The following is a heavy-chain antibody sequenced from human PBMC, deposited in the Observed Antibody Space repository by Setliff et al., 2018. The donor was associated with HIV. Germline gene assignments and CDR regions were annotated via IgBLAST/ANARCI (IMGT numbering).Heavy chain of an antibody. J-gene: IGHJ6*03. CDR2: IDYRGST. Sequence: SETLSLTCTVSGDPIFIGGYYWSWIRQPPGKGLEWIGDIDYRGSTNYNPSLKSRVTISVDTSKNQFSLKLTSVTAADTAVYYCARRRSPPSGFYSKYYMDVWGKGTTVTVSS. CDR1: GDPIFIGGYY. CDR3: ARRRSPPSGFYSKYYMDV. V-gene: IGHV4-61*08. D-gene: IGHD3-22*01.